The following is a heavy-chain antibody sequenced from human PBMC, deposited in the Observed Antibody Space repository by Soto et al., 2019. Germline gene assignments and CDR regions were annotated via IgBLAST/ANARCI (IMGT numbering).Heavy chain of an antibody. D-gene: IGHD2-2*01. V-gene: IGHV3-23*01. CDR2: ISAGGLST. CDR3: AKTAMGNTINARFDY. CDR1: GFTFSSYA. J-gene: IGHJ4*02. Sequence: EVQLLESGGGLVQPGGSLRLSCAASGFTFSSYAMSWVRQAPGKGLEWVSIISAGGLSTYSADSAKGRFTISRDNSKSTLFLQMNSLRAEDTAVYYCAKTAMGNTINARFDYWGQGTLVTVSS.